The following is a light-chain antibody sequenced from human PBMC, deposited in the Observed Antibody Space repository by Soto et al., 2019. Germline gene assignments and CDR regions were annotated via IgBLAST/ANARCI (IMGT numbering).Light chain of an antibody. J-gene: IGKJ5*01. Sequence: EIVLTQSPATLSLSPGERATLSCRVSPSVTKYLAWYQQTPAQPPRLIXYGAFNRADGIPARFSGSGSGTDLTLTISSLEPEDSAVYYCQQRNIWPTVTFGQGTRLEIK. V-gene: IGKV3-11*01. CDR2: GAF. CDR3: QQRNIWPTVT. CDR1: PSVTKY.